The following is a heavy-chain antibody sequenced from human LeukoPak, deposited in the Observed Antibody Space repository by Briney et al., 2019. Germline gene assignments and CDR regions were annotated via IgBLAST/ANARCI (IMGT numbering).Heavy chain of an antibody. V-gene: IGHV3-74*01. CDR3: ARDPKGPVNDVFDM. CDR1: GFTFKTYW. CDR2: SNSDGSST. D-gene: IGHD4-23*01. J-gene: IGHJ3*02. Sequence: PGGSLRLSCAASGFTFKTYWMHWVRQAPGKGLVWVSHSNSDGSSTSYADSVRGRFTISRDNAKNTLYLQMNSLRAEDTAVYYCARDPKGPVNDVFDMWGQGTMVTVSS.